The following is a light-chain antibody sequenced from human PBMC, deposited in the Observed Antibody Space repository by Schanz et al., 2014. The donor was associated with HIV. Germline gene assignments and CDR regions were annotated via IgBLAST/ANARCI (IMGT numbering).Light chain of an antibody. CDR1: QSVSSSY. J-gene: IGKJ4*01. CDR3: QKYDVLPRLI. V-gene: IGKV3-20*01. CDR2: GAS. Sequence: EVILTQSPATLSLSPGERATLSCRASQSVSSSYLAWYQQKPGQAPRLLIYGASIRATGIPDRFSGSGSGTDFTLTISSLQPEDIATYYCQKYDVLPRLIFGGGTEVEIK.